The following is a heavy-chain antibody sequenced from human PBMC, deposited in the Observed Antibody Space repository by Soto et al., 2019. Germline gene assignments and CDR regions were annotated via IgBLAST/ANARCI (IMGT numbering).Heavy chain of an antibody. J-gene: IGHJ1*01. CDR2: THYRSKWYS. Sequence: TLSLTCAISGDSVSSNSAAWNWIRQSPSRGLEWLGRTHYRSKWYSDYAVSVKSRITIRPDTSKNQFSLQLNSVTPEDTAVYYCARQMRYCSASDCYSGSFQHWGQGTLVTVSS. V-gene: IGHV6-1*01. D-gene: IGHD2-15*01. CDR3: ARQMRYCSASDCYSGSFQH. CDR1: GDSVSSNSAA.